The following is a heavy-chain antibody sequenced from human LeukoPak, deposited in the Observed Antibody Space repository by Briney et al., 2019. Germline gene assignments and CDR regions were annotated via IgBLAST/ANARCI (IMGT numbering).Heavy chain of an antibody. Sequence: PSETQSLTCAVYGGSFSGYYWSWIRQPPGKGLEWIGEINHSGSTNYNPSLKSRVTISVDTSKNQFSLKLSSVTAADTAVYYCARGRQPPCSHRCWRDKYYFDYWGQGTLVTVSS. CDR2: INHSGST. CDR3: ARGRQPPCSHRCWRDKYYFDY. CDR1: GGSFSGYY. J-gene: IGHJ4*02. D-gene: IGHD2-8*01. V-gene: IGHV4-34*01.